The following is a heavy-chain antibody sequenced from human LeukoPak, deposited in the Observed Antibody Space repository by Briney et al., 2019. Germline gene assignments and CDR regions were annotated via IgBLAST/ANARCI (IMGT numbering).Heavy chain of an antibody. Sequence: SVKVSCKASGGTFSNYAISWVRQAPGLGLEWMGRIIPIFGTTNYAQKFQGRVTITTDESTSTAYMELSSLRSEDTAVYYCARGGEANYYDTSGYYLYYYWGQGTLVTVSS. V-gene: IGHV1-69*05. CDR2: IIPIFGTT. D-gene: IGHD3-22*01. CDR1: GGTFSNYA. J-gene: IGHJ4*02. CDR3: ARGGEANYYDTSGYYLYYY.